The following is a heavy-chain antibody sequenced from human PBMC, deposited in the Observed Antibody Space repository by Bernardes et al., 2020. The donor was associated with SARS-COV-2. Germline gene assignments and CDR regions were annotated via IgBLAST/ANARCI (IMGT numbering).Heavy chain of an antibody. Sequence: GGSLRLSCAASGFTFTSYWMFWVRQAPGKGLVWVSRINSDGRTTSYADSVQGRFTISRDNAKNTLYLQMNSLRAEDTAMYYCARGKYTTSNLDSWGQGTLVTVSS. D-gene: IGHD6-13*01. V-gene: IGHV3-74*01. CDR2: INSDGRTT. CDR1: GFTFTSYW. CDR3: ARGKYTTSNLDS. J-gene: IGHJ4*02.